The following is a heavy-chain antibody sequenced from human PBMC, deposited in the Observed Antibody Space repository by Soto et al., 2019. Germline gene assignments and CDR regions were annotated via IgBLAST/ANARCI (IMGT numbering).Heavy chain of an antibody. Sequence: PSETLSLTCAVSGGSISSSNWWSWVRQPPGKGLEWIGEIYHSGSTNYNPSLKSRVTISVDKSKNQFSLKLSSVTAADTAVYYCARALGYDILTGYYTPPNWGQGTLVTVS. D-gene: IGHD3-9*01. CDR1: GGSISSSNW. CDR2: IYHSGST. CDR3: ARALGYDILTGYYTPPN. V-gene: IGHV4-4*02. J-gene: IGHJ1*01.